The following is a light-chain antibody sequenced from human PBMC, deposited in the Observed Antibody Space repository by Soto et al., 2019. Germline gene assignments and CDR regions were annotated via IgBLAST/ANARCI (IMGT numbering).Light chain of an antibody. CDR1: QGISNY. Sequence: DIQMTQSPSSLSASVGDRVTITCRASQGISNYLAWYQQRPGKVPKLLIYAASTLQSGVPSRFSGSGSGTDFTLIITSLQPEDVATYYCQKYNSAPHTFGQGTKVEIK. V-gene: IGKV1-27*01. J-gene: IGKJ1*01. CDR2: AAS. CDR3: QKYNSAPHT.